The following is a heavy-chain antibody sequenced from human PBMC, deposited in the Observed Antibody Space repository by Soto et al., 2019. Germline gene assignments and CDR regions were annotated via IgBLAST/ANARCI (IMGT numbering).Heavy chain of an antibody. CDR2: ISWDGGST. CDR3: AKDSSGWFPGYYYGMDV. Sequence: EVQLVESGGVVVQPGGSLRLSCAASGFTFDDYTMHWVRQAPGKGLEWVSLISWDGGSTYYADSVKGRFTISRDNSKNSLYLQMNSLSTEDTALYYCAKDSSGWFPGYYYGMDVWGQGTTVTVSS. CDR1: GFTFDDYT. V-gene: IGHV3-43*01. D-gene: IGHD6-19*01. J-gene: IGHJ6*02.